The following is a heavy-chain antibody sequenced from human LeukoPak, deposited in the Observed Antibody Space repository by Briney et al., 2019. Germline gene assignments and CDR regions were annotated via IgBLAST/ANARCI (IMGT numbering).Heavy chain of an antibody. Sequence: SVKVSCKASGGTFISYAISWVRQAPGQGLEWMGGIIPIFGTANYAQKFQGRVTITADESTSTAYMELSSLRSEDTAVYYCARVLGQDYYYGMDVWGQGTAVTVSS. V-gene: IGHV1-69*13. CDR3: ARVLGQDYYYGMDV. CDR2: IIPIFGTA. J-gene: IGHJ6*02. D-gene: IGHD3-16*01. CDR1: GGTFISYA.